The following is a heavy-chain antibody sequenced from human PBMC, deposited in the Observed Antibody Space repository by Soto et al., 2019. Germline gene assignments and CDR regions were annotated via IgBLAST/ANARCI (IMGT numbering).Heavy chain of an antibody. D-gene: IGHD1-26*01. V-gene: IGHV4-59*01. J-gene: IGHJ6*02. CDR1: GGFI. CDR2: IYNSGRY. Sequence: SETLSLTCTVSGGFIWGRIRQSPDKGLEWIGYIYNSGRYNYNPSLESRLTISIDTSKNQFSLRLASVTAADTAVYYCARGWWEREGYLLDVWGQGTTVTVSS. CDR3: ARGWWEREGYLLDV.